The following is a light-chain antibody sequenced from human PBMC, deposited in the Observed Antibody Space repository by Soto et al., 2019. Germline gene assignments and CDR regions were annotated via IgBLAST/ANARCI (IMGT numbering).Light chain of an antibody. CDR2: SNN. V-gene: IGLV1-44*01. CDR3: AAWDGSLNGWV. J-gene: IGLJ3*02. Sequence: QLVLTQPPSASGTPGQRVTISCSGSSSNIGGNTVNWFQQLPGTAPKLLIYSNNQRPSGVPDRFSGSKSGTSASLAISGLQSEDETDYYCAAWDGSLNGWVFGGGTQLTVL. CDR1: SSNIGGNT.